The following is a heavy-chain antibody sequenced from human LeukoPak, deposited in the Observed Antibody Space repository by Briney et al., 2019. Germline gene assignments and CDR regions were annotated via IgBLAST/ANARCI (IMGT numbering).Heavy chain of an antibody. CDR3: ARDLLLEWLLFDYYYYGMDV. CDR1: GFTFSSYG. Sequence: PGGSLRLSCSASGFTFSSYGMHRGRQAPGKGLERVAGIWYDGSNKYYAAYVKGRFTISRDHCKNTLYLQMNSLRAEDTAVYYCARDLLLEWLLFDYYYYGMDVWGQGPTVIVSS. D-gene: IGHD3-3*01. CDR2: IWYDGSNK. J-gene: IGHJ6*02. V-gene: IGHV3-33*01.